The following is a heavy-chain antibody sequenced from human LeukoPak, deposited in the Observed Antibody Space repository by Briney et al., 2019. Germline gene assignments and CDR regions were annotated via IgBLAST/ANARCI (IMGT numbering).Heavy chain of an antibody. Sequence: PGGSLRLYCAASGFTFSSYAMHWVRQAPGKGLEWVAVTSYDGSNKYYADSVKVRFTISRDNSKNTLYLQMNSLRAEDTAVYYCARDHEPGTHYGSLLWGQGTLVTVSS. CDR2: TSYDGSNK. V-gene: IGHV3-30-3*01. J-gene: IGHJ4*02. CDR1: GFTFSSYA. D-gene: IGHD3-10*01. CDR3: ARDHEPGTHYGSLL.